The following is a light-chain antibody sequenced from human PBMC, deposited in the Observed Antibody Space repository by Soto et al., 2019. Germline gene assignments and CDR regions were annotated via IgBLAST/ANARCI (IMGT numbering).Light chain of an antibody. Sequence: EIVMTQSPTTLSVSPGERATLSCRASQSVSSNLAWYQQKPGQAPRLLIYGASTRATGIPARFSGSGSGTEFTLTISSLQSEDFAVYYCKQYNNWPRTFG. CDR3: KQYNNWPRT. CDR1: QSVSSN. CDR2: GAS. V-gene: IGKV3-15*01. J-gene: IGKJ1*01.